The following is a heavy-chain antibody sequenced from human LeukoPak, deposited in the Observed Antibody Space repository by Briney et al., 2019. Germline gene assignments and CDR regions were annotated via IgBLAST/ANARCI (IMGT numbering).Heavy chain of an antibody. V-gene: IGHV4-59*01. CDR3: ARGGIQLWLYVLDY. D-gene: IGHD5-18*01. CDR1: GGSLRSYY. CDR2: IYYSWST. J-gene: IGHJ4*02. Sequence: SETLSLTCTVSGGSLRSYYWSWIRQPRGKGLEWIGYIYYSWSTNYNPSLKSRVTISVDTSKNQFSLKLSSVTAADTAVYYCARGGIQLWLYVLDYWGQGTLVTVSS.